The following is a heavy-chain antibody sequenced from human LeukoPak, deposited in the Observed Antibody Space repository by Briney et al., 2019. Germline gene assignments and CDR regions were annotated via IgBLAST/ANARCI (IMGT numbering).Heavy chain of an antibody. CDR1: GGSISSGGYY. CDR3: ARGLSYYDFWSGYYTGTTTYFDY. D-gene: IGHD3-3*01. CDR2: IYYSGST. V-gene: IGHV4-31*03. J-gene: IGHJ4*02. Sequence: SGTLSLTCTVSGGSISSGGYYWSWIRQHPGKGLEWIGYIYYSGSTYYNPSLKSRVTISVDTSKNQFSLKLSSVTAADTAVYYCARGLSYYDFWSGYYTGTTTYFDYWGQGTLVTVSS.